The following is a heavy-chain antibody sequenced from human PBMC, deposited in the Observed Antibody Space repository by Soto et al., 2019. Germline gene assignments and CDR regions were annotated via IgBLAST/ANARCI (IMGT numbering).Heavy chain of an antibody. J-gene: IGHJ5*02. Sequence: SLRLSCAASGFIFSNYWMHWVRQAPGKGLVWVARVKTDGSSTSYADSVKGRFTISRDNAKNTVYLEMNSLRAEDTAVYYCTREKFDPWGQGTLVTVSS. CDR2: VKTDGSST. V-gene: IGHV3-74*01. CDR3: TREKFDP. CDR1: GFIFSNYW.